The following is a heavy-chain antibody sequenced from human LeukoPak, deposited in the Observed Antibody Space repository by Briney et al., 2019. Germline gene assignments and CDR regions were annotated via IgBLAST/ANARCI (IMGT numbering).Heavy chain of an antibody. CDR1: GGTFSPYG. Sequence: ASVKVSCKASGGTFSPYGINWVRQAPGQRLEWMGWINAGNGNTKYSQEFQGRVTITRDTSASTAYMELSSLRSEDMAVYYCARDFGTHNWFDPWGQGTLVTVSS. CDR2: INAGNGNT. CDR3: ARDFGTHNWFDP. J-gene: IGHJ5*02. D-gene: IGHD3-10*01. V-gene: IGHV1-3*03.